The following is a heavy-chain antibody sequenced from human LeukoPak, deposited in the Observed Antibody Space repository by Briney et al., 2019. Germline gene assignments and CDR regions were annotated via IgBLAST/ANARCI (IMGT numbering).Heavy chain of an antibody. Sequence: SETLSLTCTVSGGSVSKNTYHWGWVRQPPGRGLGWITYIYYIGNTNYNPSLKSRATMSIDTSKNQFSLTLSSVTAADTAVYYCARFRSSGWYYFDSWGQGMPVPVSS. CDR1: GGSVSKNTYH. J-gene: IGHJ4*02. CDR3: ARFRSSGWYYFDS. CDR2: IYYIGNT. D-gene: IGHD6-19*01. V-gene: IGHV4-61*05.